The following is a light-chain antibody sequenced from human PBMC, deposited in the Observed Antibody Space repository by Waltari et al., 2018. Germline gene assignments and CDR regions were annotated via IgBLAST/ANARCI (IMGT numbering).Light chain of an antibody. V-gene: IGKV1-39*01. CDR1: QDINRN. J-gene: IGKJ2*01. CDR2: GAS. CDR3: QQSHSVPYT. Sequence: DIQMTQSPSSLSPSVGDRIIITCRESQDINRNLNWYQKQVGKAPKLLIYGASNLQSGVPSRFSGSGSETDYTLIISSLQPEDSASYFCQQSHSVPYTFGQETKLVIK.